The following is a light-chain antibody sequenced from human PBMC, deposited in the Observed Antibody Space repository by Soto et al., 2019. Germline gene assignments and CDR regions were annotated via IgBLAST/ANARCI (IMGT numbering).Light chain of an antibody. V-gene: IGKV3D-15*01. CDR3: HQYDYWPFT. CDR1: QSVSNK. J-gene: IGKJ4*01. CDR2: ATS. Sequence: EIVLTQSPATLSVSPGETVSLCFMASQSVSNKLAWFQQKPGQAPRLLMSATSTRATGIPARFSGSGSGTEFTLTVSSLQSEDFALYFCHQYDYWPFTFGGGTKVDIK.